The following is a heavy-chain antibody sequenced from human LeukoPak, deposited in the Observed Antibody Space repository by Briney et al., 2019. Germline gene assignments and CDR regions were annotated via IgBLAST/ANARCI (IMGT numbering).Heavy chain of an antibody. V-gene: IGHV4-31*03. CDR3: AGGDSEDSGDYYPTLDAFDI. CDR1: GGSISSGGYY. D-gene: IGHD3-22*01. CDR2: IYYTGST. J-gene: IGHJ3*02. Sequence: SQTLSLTCTVSGGSISSGGYYWSWIRQPPGKGLEWIGYIYYTGSTYYNPSLRGRVTISVDTSKNQFSLRVRSVTAADTAVYYCAGGDSEDSGDYYPTLDAFDIWGQGTLVTVSS.